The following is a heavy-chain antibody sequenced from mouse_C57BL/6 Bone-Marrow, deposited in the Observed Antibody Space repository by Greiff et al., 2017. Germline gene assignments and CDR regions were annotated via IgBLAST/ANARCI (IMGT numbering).Heavy chain of an antibody. J-gene: IGHJ2*01. CDR3: ARANGDVDY. CDR2: IDPSDSYT. D-gene: IGHD4-1*01. CDR1: GYTFTSYW. V-gene: IGHV1-50*01. Sequence: QVQLQQPGAELVMPGASVKLSCKASGYTFTSYWMQWVKQRPGQGLEWIGEIDPSDSYTNYNQKFKGKATLTVDTSSSTAYMQLSSLTSEDSAVYYCARANGDVDYWGQGTTLTVSS.